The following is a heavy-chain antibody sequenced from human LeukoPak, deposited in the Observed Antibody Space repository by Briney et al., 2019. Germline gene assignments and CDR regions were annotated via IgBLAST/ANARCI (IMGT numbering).Heavy chain of an antibody. CDR3: ARGRGYYYGMDV. J-gene: IGHJ6*02. Sequence: ASVKVSCKASGYTFTSYDINWVRQATGQGLEWMGWMNPNSGNTGYAQKFQGRVTMTRNTSISTAYMELSSLRSEDTAVYYCARGRGYYYGMDVWGQGPTVTVSS. CDR1: GYTFTSYD. D-gene: IGHD3-10*01. CDR2: MNPNSGNT. V-gene: IGHV1-8*01.